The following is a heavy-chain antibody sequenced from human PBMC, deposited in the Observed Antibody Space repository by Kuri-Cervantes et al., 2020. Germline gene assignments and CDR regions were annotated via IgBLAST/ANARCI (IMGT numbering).Heavy chain of an antibody. V-gene: IGHV4-59*12. CDR3: ARDRAYWVVNGMDV. J-gene: IGHJ6*02. D-gene: IGHD2-8*02. Sequence: GSLRLSCTVSGGSISSYYWSWIRQPPGKGLEWIGYIYYSGSTNYNPSLKSRVTMSVDTSKNQFSLKLSSVTAADTAVYYCARDRAYWVVNGMDVWGQGTTVTVSS. CDR1: GGSISSYY. CDR2: IYYSGST.